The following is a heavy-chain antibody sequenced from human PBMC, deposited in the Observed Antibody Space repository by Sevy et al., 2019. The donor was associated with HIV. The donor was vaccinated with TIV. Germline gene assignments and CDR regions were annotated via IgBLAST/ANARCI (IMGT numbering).Heavy chain of an antibody. CDR2: IRYDGSNK. D-gene: IGHD6-13*01. J-gene: IGHJ6*03. V-gene: IGHV3-30*02. CDR3: AKPSSSWRPEPLFYMDV. Sequence: GGSLRLSCAASGFTFSSYGMHWVRQAPGKGLERVAFIRYDGSNKYYADSVKGRFTISRDNSKNTLYLQMNSLRAEDTAVYYCAKPSSSWRPEPLFYMDVWGKGTTVTVSS. CDR1: GFTFSSYG.